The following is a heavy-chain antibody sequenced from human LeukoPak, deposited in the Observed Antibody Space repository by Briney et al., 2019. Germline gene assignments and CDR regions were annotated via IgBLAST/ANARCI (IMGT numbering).Heavy chain of an antibody. D-gene: IGHD3-22*01. CDR3: ARPWGINYYDGSGYFDH. Sequence: GGSLRLSCAASGFTLRDYWMTWVRQAPGKGLEWVANIKEDASGKNYVKSVRGRFVIARDNAKKSMALQMSSLRVEDTAVYYCARPWGINYYDGSGYFDHWGQGTLVTVSS. J-gene: IGHJ4*02. CDR1: GFTLRDYW. CDR2: IKEDASGK. V-gene: IGHV3-7*01.